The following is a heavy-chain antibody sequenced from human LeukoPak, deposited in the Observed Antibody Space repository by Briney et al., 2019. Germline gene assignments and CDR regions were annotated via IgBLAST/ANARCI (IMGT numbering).Heavy chain of an antibody. Sequence: SVKVSCKASGGTFSSYAISWVRQAPGQGLEWMGGIIPIFGTANYAQKFQGRITITADESTSTAYMELSSLRSEDTAVYYCARAIHSLGRGAWFDPWGQGTLVTVSS. J-gene: IGHJ5*02. CDR1: GGTFSSYA. V-gene: IGHV1-69*13. D-gene: IGHD3-16*01. CDR2: IIPIFGTA. CDR3: ARAIHSLGRGAWFDP.